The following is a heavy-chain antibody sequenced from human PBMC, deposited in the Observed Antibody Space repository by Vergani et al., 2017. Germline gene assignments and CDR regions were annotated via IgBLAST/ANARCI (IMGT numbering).Heavy chain of an antibody. J-gene: IGHJ4*02. D-gene: IGHD5-18*01. Sequence: EVQLVESGGGLVKPGGSLRLSCAASGFTFSSYSMNWVRQAPGKGLEWVSSISSRSSYIYYADSVKGRFTISRDNAKNSLYLQMNSLRAEDTAVYYCARVYGYSYGSPYWGQGTLVTVSS. V-gene: IGHV3-21*01. CDR1: GFTFSSYS. CDR2: ISSRSSYI. CDR3: ARVYGYSYGSPY.